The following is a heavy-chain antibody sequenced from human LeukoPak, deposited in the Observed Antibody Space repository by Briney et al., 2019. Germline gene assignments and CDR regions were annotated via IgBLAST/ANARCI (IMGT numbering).Heavy chain of an antibody. D-gene: IGHD3-22*01. CDR3: AHYYYDSSDAFDI. V-gene: IGHV3-23*01. CDR1: GFTFSSYA. J-gene: IGHJ3*02. CDR2: IRGSGGST. Sequence: PGGSLRLSCAASGFTFSSYAMSWVRQAPGKGLEWVSAIRGSGGSTYYADSVKGRFTISRDNSKNPLYLQMNSLRAEDTAVYYCAHYYYDSSDAFDIWGQGTMVTVSS.